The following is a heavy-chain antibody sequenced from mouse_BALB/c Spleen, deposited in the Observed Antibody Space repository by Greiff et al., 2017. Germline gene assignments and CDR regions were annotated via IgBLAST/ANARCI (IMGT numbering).Heavy chain of an antibody. CDR3: ARLGSYAMDY. D-gene: IGHD4-1*01. CDR1: GFTFSSFG. Sequence: EVKVVESGGGLVQPGGSRKLSCAASGFTFSSFGMHWVRQAPEKGLEWVAYISSGSSTIYYADTVKGRFTISRDNAKNTLYLQMSSLKSEDTAMYYCARLGSYAMDYWGQGTSVTVSS. CDR2: ISSGSSTI. J-gene: IGHJ4*01. V-gene: IGHV5-17*02.